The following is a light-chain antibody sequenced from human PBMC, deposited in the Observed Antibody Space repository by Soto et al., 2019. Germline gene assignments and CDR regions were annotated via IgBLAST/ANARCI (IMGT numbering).Light chain of an antibody. J-gene: IGKJ5*01. CDR1: LSISRS. V-gene: IGKV3-11*01. CDR2: HAS. Sequence: ETVLPQYPAILSLPPWERVTLFCRCSLSISRSLAWYQQKPGHAPRLLIYHASNRANGTPARFSGSGSGTDFTLTISSLEPEDFAVYYCQQRSNWPPITFGQGTRLEI. CDR3: QQRSNWPPIT.